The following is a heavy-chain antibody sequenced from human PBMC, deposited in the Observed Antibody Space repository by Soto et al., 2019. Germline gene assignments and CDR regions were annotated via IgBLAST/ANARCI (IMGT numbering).Heavy chain of an antibody. V-gene: IGHV4-59*01. CDR1: GGSISSYY. J-gene: IGHJ3*02. CDR2: IYYSGST. Sequence: PSETLSLTCTVSGGSISSYYWSWIRQPPGKGLEWIGYIYYSGSTNYNPSLKSRVTISVDTSKNQFSLKLSSVTAADTAVYYCARDNSYYDSSGYYQDAFDIWGQGTMVTVSS. D-gene: IGHD3-22*01. CDR3: ARDNSYYDSSGYYQDAFDI.